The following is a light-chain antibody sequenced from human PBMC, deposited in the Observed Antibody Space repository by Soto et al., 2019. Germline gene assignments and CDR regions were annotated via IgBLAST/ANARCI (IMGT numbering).Light chain of an antibody. CDR3: QQYDSYSPYT. CDR2: KAS. Sequence: DIQMTQFPPTLSASIGDRVTITCRASQTISSSLARYQQKPGKAPKLLIYKASTLETGVPSRFSGSGSGTEFTLTISSLQPDDFETYYCQQYDSYSPYTFGQGTRLEIK. CDR1: QTISSS. J-gene: IGKJ2*01. V-gene: IGKV1-5*03.